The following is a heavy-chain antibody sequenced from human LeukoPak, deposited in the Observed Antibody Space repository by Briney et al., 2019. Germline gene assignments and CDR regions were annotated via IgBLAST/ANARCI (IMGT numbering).Heavy chain of an antibody. CDR3: AKDDRWLQFCC. CDR1: GFTFSSHG. Sequence: GGSLRLSCAASGFTFSSHGMNWVRQAPGKGLEWVSGIIPSGHTTYYADSVRGRFTISRDNSRNTVYLQMNSLRAEDTAVYYCAKDDRWLQFCCWGQGTLVTVSS. CDR2: IIPSGHTT. V-gene: IGHV3-23*01. D-gene: IGHD5-24*01. J-gene: IGHJ4*02.